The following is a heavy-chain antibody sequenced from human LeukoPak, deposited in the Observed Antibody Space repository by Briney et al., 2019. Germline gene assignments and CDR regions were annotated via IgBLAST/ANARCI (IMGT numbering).Heavy chain of an antibody. CDR1: GFTFSNYW. CDR2: IRSKAYGGTT. CDR3: TRDSPDYYDSSGYDC. D-gene: IGHD3-22*01. V-gene: IGHV3-49*04. Sequence: GGSLRLSCAASGFTFSNYWMTWVRQAPGKGLEWVGFIRSKAYGGTTEYAASVKGRFTISRDDSKSIAYLQMNSLKTEDTAVYYCTRDSPDYYDSSGYDCWGQGTLVTVSS. J-gene: IGHJ4*02.